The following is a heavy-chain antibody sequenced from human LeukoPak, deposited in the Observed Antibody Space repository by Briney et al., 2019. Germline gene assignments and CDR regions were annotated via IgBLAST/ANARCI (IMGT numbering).Heavy chain of an antibody. D-gene: IGHD2-2*01. CDR3: ARLVRGYQLLTYFDY. V-gene: IGHV3-23*01. CDR2: ISGSGGST. CDR1: GFTFSSYA. J-gene: IGHJ4*02. Sequence: GGSLRLSCAASGFTFSSYAMSWVRQAPGKGLEWVSAISGSGGSTYYADSVKGRFTISRDNSKNTLYPQMNSLRAEDTAVYYCARLVRGYQLLTYFDYWGQGTLVTVSS.